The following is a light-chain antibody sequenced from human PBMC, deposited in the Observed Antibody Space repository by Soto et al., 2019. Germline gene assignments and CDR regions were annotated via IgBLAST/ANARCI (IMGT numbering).Light chain of an antibody. J-gene: IGLJ1*01. CDR1: SSYVGGYNY. CDR3: SSYTSSSTLAV. CDR2: DVS. V-gene: IGLV2-14*01. Sequence: QSVLTQPASVSGSPGQSITISCTGTSSYVGGYNYVSWYQQHPGKAPKLMIYDVSNRPSGVSNRFSGSKSGNTASLTISGLQAEDEADYYCSSYTSSSTLAVFGTGTKLTVL.